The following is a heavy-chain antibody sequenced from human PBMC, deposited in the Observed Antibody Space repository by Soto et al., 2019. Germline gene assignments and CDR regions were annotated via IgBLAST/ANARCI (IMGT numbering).Heavy chain of an antibody. V-gene: IGHV3-74*01. J-gene: IGHJ6*01. CDR1: IFTFSNYW. CDR2: INSDGSST. CDR3: ARHRDAHMDV. Sequence: WGSLVISCASSIFTFSNYWMHWVRQAPGKGLVWVSRINSDGSSTNYADSVKGRFTISRDSAKNTLYLQMNSLRAEDTAVYYCARHRDAHMDVWGQGTTVTVSS.